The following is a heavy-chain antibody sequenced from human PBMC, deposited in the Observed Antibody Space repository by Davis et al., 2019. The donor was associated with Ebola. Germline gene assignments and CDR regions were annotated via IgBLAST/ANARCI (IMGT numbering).Heavy chain of an antibody. V-gene: IGHV3-33*01. CDR1: GFTFSSYD. CDR2: IWYDGSNK. CDR3: ARDLTGTTGGYYGMDV. Sequence: GESLKISCAASGFTFSSYDMHWVRQAPGKGLEWVAVIWYDGSNKYYADSVKGRFTISRDNSKNTLYLQMNSLRAEDTAVYYCARDLTGTTGGYYGMDVWGQGTTVTVSS. D-gene: IGHD1-7*01. J-gene: IGHJ6*02.